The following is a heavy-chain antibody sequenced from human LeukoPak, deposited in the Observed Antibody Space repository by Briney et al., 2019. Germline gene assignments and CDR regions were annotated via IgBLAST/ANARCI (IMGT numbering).Heavy chain of an antibody. CDR1: GFTFSSYW. Sequence: PGGSLRLSCAASGFTFSSYWMSWVRQAPGKGLEWVSAIGGSGGGTYYADSVKGRFTISRDNSKNTLYLQMNSLRAEDTAVYYCARSGRGADWFDPWGQGTLVTVSS. J-gene: IGHJ5*02. D-gene: IGHD6-25*01. V-gene: IGHV3-23*01. CDR3: ARSGRGADWFDP. CDR2: IGGSGGGT.